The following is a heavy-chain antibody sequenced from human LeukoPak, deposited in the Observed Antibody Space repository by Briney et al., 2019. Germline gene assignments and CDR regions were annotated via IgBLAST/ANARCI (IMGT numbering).Heavy chain of an antibody. Sequence: SETLSLTCTVSGGSISSSSYYWGWIRQPPGKGLEWIGSIYYSGSTYYNPSLKSRVTISVDTSKNQFSLKLSSVTAADTAVYYCARGSSGSRVSLFEYWGQGTLVTVSS. J-gene: IGHJ4*02. D-gene: IGHD3-22*01. CDR1: GGSISSSSYY. CDR2: IYYSGST. CDR3: ARGSSGSRVSLFEY. V-gene: IGHV4-39*01.